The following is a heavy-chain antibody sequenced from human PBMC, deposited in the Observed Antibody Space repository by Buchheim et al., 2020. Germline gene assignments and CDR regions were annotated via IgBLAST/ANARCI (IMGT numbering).Heavy chain of an antibody. V-gene: IGHV4-31*11. CDR3: AKTVSKWDYYFDY. CDR2: TFYSGST. J-gene: IGHJ4*02. CDR1: GGSISRGGYY. D-gene: IGHD1-26*01. Sequence: QVQLQESGPGLVKPSQTLSLSCVVSGGSISRGGYYWSWIRQHPGKGLEWIGYTFYSGSTSYNPSLTRRVSISEDTSKNQFSLKLNSVTAADTAVYYCAKTVSKWDYYFDYWGQG.